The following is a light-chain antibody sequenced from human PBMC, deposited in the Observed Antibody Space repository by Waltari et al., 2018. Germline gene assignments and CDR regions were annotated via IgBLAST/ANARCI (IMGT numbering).Light chain of an antibody. CDR1: ILAKKY. CDR3: YSAADNHRVL. V-gene: IGLV3-27*01. CDR2: KDL. Sequence: SSELTQPASVSVSLGQTAVITCSGDILAKKYGRWFQQKPGPAPVLFIYKDLGRPSGIPDRFSGSSSGTTLTLTISGAQVEDEAAYYCYSAADNHRVLFGGGTKLTVL. J-gene: IGLJ2*01.